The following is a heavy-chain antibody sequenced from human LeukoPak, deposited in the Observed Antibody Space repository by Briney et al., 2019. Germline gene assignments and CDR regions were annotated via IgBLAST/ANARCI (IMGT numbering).Heavy chain of an antibody. CDR3: ASPEIH. CDR1: GFTFSSYA. J-gene: IGHJ4*02. D-gene: IGHD5-24*01. CDR2: ISYDGSNK. V-gene: IGHV3-30*01. Sequence: GGSLRLSCAASGFTFSSYAMHWVRQAPGKGLEWVAVISYDGSNKYYADSVKGRFTISRDNSKNTLYLQMNSLRAEDTAVYYCASPEIHWGQGTLVTVSS.